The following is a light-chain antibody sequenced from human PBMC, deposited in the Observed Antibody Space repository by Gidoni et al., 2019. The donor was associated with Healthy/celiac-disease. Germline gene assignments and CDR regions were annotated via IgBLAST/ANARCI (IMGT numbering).Light chain of an antibody. CDR2: DAS. CDR3: QQSSNWWT. V-gene: IGKV3-11*01. J-gene: IGKJ1*01. CDR1: QSVSSY. Sequence: EIVLTQSPATLSLSPGERATLSCRARQSVSSYLAWYQQKPGQAPRLLIYDASNRATGIPARFSGSGSGTDFTLTISSLEPEDFAVYYCQQSSNWWTFGQGTKVEIK.